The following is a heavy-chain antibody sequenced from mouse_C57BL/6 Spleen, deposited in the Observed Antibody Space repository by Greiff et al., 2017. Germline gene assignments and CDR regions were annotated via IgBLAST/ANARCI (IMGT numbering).Heavy chain of an antibody. CDR3: ARDGSSYYFDD. V-gene: IGHV1-26*01. D-gene: IGHD1-1*01. J-gene: IGHJ2*01. CDR1: GYTFTDYY. Sequence: VQLQQSGPELVKPGASVKISCKASGYTFTDYYMNWVKQSHGKSLEWIGDINPNNGGTSYNQKFKGKATLTVDKSSSTAYMELRSLTSEDSAVYYCARDGSSYYFDDWGQGTTLTVSS. CDR2: INPNNGGT.